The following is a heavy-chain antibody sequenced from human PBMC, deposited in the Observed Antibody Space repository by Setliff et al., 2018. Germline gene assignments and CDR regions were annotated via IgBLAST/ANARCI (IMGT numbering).Heavy chain of an antibody. Sequence: GGSLRLSCTVYGFSFNKYWMYWVRQAPGKGLEWVSRINGDATIAHYADSVKGRFTISRDNSKNTQYLQMHSLRVEDTAVYYCAREYYDSSGFSYGMDVWGQGTTVTVSS. CDR2: INGDATIA. J-gene: IGHJ6*02. D-gene: IGHD3-22*01. V-gene: IGHV3-74*01. CDR1: GFSFNKYW. CDR3: AREYYDSSGFSYGMDV.